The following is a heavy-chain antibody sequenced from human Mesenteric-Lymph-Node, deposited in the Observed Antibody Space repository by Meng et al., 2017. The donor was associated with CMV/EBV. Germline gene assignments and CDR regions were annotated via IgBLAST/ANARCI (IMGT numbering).Heavy chain of an antibody. Sequence: CKASGYTFTSYDINWVRQASGQGLEWLGWMNPNSGNAGYAQKFKGRVSMTRDTSISTAYMELTSLTSEDTAVYFCVRLAVRGIIGPWGQGTLVTVSS. V-gene: IGHV1-8*01. CDR2: MNPNSGNA. D-gene: IGHD3-10*01. CDR3: VRLAVRGIIGP. J-gene: IGHJ5*02. CDR1: GYTFTSYD.